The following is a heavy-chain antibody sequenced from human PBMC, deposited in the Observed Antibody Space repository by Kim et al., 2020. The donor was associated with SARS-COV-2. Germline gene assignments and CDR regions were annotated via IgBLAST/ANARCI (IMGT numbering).Heavy chain of an antibody. V-gene: IGHV4-59*08. J-gene: IGHJ4*02. Sequence: SETLSLTCTVSGGSISSSYWTWIRQPPGKRLEWIGYIHNSGTTNYNPSLKSRLTLSLDTSTSRFSLRLSSVTAADTAVYYCAKRGGFGELIPHYFDYWGQGILVTVSS. CDR1: GGSISSSY. CDR3: AKRGGFGELIPHYFDY. D-gene: IGHD3-10*01. CDR2: IHNSGTT.